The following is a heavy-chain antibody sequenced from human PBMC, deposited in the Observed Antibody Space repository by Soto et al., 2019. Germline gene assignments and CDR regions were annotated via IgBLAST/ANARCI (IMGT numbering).Heavy chain of an antibody. V-gene: IGHV4-61*01. Sequence: PSETLSLTCTVSGRSVSSGSYYWSWIRQPPGKGLEWIGYIYYSGSTNYNPSLKSRVTISVDTSKNQFSLKLSSVTAADTAVYYCARDSPYNWNYYYYCDIDVWGQGTTVTVSS. CDR3: ARDSPYNWNYYYYCDIDV. J-gene: IGHJ6*02. D-gene: IGHD1-20*01. CDR1: GRSVSSGSYY. CDR2: IYYSGST.